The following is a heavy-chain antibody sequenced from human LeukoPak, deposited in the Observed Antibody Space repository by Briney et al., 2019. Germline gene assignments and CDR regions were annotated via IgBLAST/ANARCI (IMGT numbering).Heavy chain of an antibody. CDR1: GFSVTTKY. D-gene: IGHD3-9*01. V-gene: IGHV3-53*01. CDR2: IYSGGVT. Sequence: PGGSLRLSCAASGFSVTTKYISWVRQAPGKGLEWVSVIYSGGVTYYADPVGGRFTISRDNSKNTVYLQMNSLRVEDTAVYYCASGTLTGYFSFDYWGHGTLVTVSS. J-gene: IGHJ4*01. CDR3: ASGTLTGYFSFDY.